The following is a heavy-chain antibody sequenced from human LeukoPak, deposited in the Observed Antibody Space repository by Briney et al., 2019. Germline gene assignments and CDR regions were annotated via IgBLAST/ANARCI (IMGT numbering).Heavy chain of an antibody. V-gene: IGHV3-33*06. J-gene: IGHJ5*02. CDR2: IWYDGSNK. Sequence: GGSLRLSCAASGFTFSNYGMHWVRQAPGKGLEWVAVIWYDGSNKYYADSVKGRFTISRDNSKNTVYLQMNSLRAEDTAVYYCAKDSHKMATTLVYNWFDPWGQGTLVTVSS. D-gene: IGHD5-24*01. CDR1: GFTFSNYG. CDR3: AKDSHKMATTLVYNWFDP.